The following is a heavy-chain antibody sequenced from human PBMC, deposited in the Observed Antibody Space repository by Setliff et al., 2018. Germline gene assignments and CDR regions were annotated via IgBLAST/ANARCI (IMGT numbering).Heavy chain of an antibody. V-gene: IGHV4-59*01. D-gene: IGHD6-13*01. J-gene: IGHJ4*02. CDR1: GGSISGYY. CDR3: ATGAGYSSSWPFAF. Sequence: SETLSLTCTVSGGSISGYYWSWIRQPPGKGLEWIGYIYYSGSTNYIPSLKSRVTISVDTSKNQFSLKLSSVTAADTAVYYCATGAGYSSSWPFAFWGQGTLVTVSS. CDR2: IYYSGST.